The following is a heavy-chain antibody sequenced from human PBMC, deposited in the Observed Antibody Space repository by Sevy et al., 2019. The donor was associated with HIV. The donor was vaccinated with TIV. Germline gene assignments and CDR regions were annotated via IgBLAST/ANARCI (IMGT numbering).Heavy chain of an antibody. J-gene: IGHJ6*02. D-gene: IGHD6-13*01. CDR2: ISYDGSNK. V-gene: IGHV3-30-3*01. Sequence: GGSLRLSCAASGFTFSSYAMHWVRQAPGKGLEWVAVISYDGSNKYYADSVKGRFIISRDNSKNTLYLQMNSLRAEDTAVYYCAREGYSSSWSGMDVWGQGTTVTVSS. CDR1: GFTFSSYA. CDR3: AREGYSSSWSGMDV.